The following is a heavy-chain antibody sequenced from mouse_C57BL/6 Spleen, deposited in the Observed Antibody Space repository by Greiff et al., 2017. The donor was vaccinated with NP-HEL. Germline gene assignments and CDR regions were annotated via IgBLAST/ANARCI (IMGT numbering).Heavy chain of an antibody. CDR3: ARESDYYGRSYAMDY. D-gene: IGHD1-1*01. CDR1: GYAFSSSW. CDR2: IYPGDGDT. V-gene: IGHV1-82*01. Sequence: VQLKQSGPELVKPGASVKISCKASGYAFSSSWMHWVQQRPGKGLEWIGRIYPGDGDTNYDGKFKGQATLTADKSSNTAYLQLSRLTSEDSAVDFCARESDYYGRSYAMDYWGQGTSVTVSS. J-gene: IGHJ4*01.